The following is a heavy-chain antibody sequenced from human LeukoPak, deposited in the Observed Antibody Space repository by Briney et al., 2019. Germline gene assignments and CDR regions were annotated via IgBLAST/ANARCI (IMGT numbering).Heavy chain of an antibody. CDR3: ANEASSDWSFDY. Sequence: GGSLRLSCAVSGFTFSSYGMHWVRQAPGKGLEWVAVISYDGSNKYYADSVKGRFTISRDNSKNTLYLQMNSLRAEDTAVYYCANEASSDWSFDYWGQGTLVTVSS. CDR2: ISYDGSNK. V-gene: IGHV3-30*18. CDR1: GFTFSSYG. J-gene: IGHJ4*02. D-gene: IGHD3-9*01.